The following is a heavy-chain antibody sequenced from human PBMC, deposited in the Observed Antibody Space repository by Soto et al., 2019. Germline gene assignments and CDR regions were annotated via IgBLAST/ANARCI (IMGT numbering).Heavy chain of an antibody. Sequence: QVQLQKSGPGLVKPSETLSLTCTVSGGSISSYYWSWIRQPPGKGLEWIGYIYYSGSTNYNPSLKSRVTISVDTSKNQFSLKLSSVTAADTAVYYCARDMITMVRGVNWFDPCGQGTLVTVSS. D-gene: IGHD3-10*01. V-gene: IGHV4-59*01. CDR1: GGSISSYY. J-gene: IGHJ5*02. CDR3: ARDMITMVRGVNWFDP. CDR2: IYYSGST.